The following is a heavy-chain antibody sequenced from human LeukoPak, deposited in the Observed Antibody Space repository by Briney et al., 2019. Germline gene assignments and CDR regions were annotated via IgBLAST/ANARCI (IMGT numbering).Heavy chain of an antibody. CDR2: IYYSGST. J-gene: IGHJ5*02. V-gene: IGHV4-59*08. CDR1: GGSISSYY. D-gene: IGHD3-3*01. Sequence: SETLSLTCTVSGGSISSYYWSWIRQPPGKGLEWIGYIYYSGSTNYNPSLKSRVTISVDTSKNQFSLKLSSVTAADTAVYYCARAAGITIFGVVIPNWFDPWGQGTLVTVSS. CDR3: ARAAGITIFGVVIPNWFDP.